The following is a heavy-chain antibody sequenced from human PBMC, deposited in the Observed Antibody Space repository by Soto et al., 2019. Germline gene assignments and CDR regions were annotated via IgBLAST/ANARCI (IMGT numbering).Heavy chain of an antibody. D-gene: IGHD6-6*01. CDR2: ISGSDDST. CDR3: AKRSSSSTFDY. CDR1: GFTFSSYA. V-gene: IGHV3-23*01. J-gene: IGHJ4*02. Sequence: EVQLLESGGGLVQPGGSLRLSCAASGFTFSSYAMSWVRQAPGKGLEWVSVISGSDDSTYYADSVKGRFTISRNNSKNTLYLQMNSQRAEDTAVYYCAKRSSSSTFDYWGQGTLVTVSS.